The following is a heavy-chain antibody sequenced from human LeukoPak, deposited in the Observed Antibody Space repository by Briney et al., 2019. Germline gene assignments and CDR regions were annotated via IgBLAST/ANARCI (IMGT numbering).Heavy chain of an antibody. D-gene: IGHD6-19*01. Sequence: GGSLRLSCAASGFTFSDYYMSWIRQAPGKGLEWLSYIISAGGTIYYADSVKGRFTISRDNAKNSLYLQMNSLRAEDTAVYYCAGYSSGWFGAFHIWGQGTMVTISS. CDR1: GFTFSDYY. CDR2: IISAGGTI. CDR3: AGYSSGWFGAFHI. V-gene: IGHV3-11*04. J-gene: IGHJ3*02.